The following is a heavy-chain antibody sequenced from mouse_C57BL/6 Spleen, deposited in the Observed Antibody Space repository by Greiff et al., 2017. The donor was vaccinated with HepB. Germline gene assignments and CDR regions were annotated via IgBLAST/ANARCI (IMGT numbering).Heavy chain of an antibody. CDR2: IYPGDGDT. CDR1: GYAFSSSW. Sequence: QVQLQQSGPELVKPGASVKISCKASGYAFSSSWMNWVKQRPGKGLEWIGRIYPGDGDTNYNGKFKGKATLTADKSSSTAYMQLSSLTSEDSAVYFGARYNGGAMDYWGQGTSVTVSS. V-gene: IGHV1-82*01. CDR3: ARYNGGAMDY. D-gene: IGHD6-1*01. J-gene: IGHJ4*01.